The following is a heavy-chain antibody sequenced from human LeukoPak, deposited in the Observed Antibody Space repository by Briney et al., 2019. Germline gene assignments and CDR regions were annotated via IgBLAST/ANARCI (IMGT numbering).Heavy chain of an antibody. CDR3: ASETRYSSSWYSGDY. CDR2: IKQDGSEK. Sequence: GGSLRLSCAASGFTSSIYWMSWVRQAPGEGLEWVANIKQDGSEKHYVDSMKGRCTSSRDNAKNSLYLQMNSLRAEDTAVYYCASETRYSSSWYSGDYWGQGTLVTVYS. CDR1: GFTSSIYW. V-gene: IGHV3-7*01. D-gene: IGHD6-13*01. J-gene: IGHJ4*02.